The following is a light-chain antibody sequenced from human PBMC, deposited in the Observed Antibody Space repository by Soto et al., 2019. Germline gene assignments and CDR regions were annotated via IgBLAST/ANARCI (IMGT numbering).Light chain of an antibody. V-gene: IGLV1-40*01. CDR2: GNS. J-gene: IGLJ3*02. Sequence: QSVLTQPPSVSGAPGQRVTISCTGSSSNIGAGYGVHWYRQLPGTAPKLLIYGNSNRPSGVPDRFSGSKSGTSASLAISGLQAEDEADYYCQSFDSNLSGSLFGGGTKLTVL. CDR3: QSFDSNLSGSL. CDR1: SSNIGAGYG.